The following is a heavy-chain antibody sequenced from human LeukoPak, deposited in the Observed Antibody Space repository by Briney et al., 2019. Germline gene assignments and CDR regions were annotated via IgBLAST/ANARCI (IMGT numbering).Heavy chain of an antibody. J-gene: IGHJ4*02. CDR2: IYHSGRT. V-gene: IGHV4-38-2*02. D-gene: IGHD3-10*01. CDR3: ARWDYYGSGSYYRGFDY. Sequence: KPSETLSLTCTVSGYSISSGYYWGWIRQPPGKGLEWIGSIYHSGRTFYNPSLKSRVTISVDTSKNQFSLKLSSVTAADTAVYYCARWDYYGSGSYYRGFDYWGQGTLVTVSS. CDR1: GYSISSGYY.